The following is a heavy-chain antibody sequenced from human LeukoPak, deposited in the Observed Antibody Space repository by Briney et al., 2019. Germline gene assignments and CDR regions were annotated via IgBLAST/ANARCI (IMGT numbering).Heavy chain of an antibody. CDR1: GFTFSSCA. J-gene: IGHJ4*02. CDR3: ARARYGGGSGSYYFYY. V-gene: IGHV3-30*01. D-gene: IGHD3-10*01. CDR2: ISYDGSNK. Sequence: PGGSLRLSCAASGFTFSSCAMHWVRQAPGKGLEWVAVISYDGSNKYYADSVKGRFTISRDNSKNTLYLQMNSLRAEDTAVYYCARARYGGGSGSYYFYYWGQGTLVTVSS.